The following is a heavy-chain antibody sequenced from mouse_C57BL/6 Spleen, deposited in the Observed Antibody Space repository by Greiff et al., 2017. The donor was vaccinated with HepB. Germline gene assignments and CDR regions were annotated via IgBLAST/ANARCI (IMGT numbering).Heavy chain of an antibody. J-gene: IGHJ3*01. CDR2: ISYDGSN. CDR3: AREMDYYGNYGRFAY. CDR1: GYSITSGYY. D-gene: IGHD2-1*01. V-gene: IGHV3-6*01. Sequence: EVQLQESGPGLVKPSQSLSLTCSVTGYSITSGYYWNWIRQFPGNKLEWMGYISYDGSNNYNPSLKNRISITRDTSKNQFFLKLNSVTTEDTATYYCAREMDYYGNYGRFAYWGQGTLVTVSA.